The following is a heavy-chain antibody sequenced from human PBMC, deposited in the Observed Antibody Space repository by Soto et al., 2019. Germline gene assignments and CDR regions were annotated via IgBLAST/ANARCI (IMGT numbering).Heavy chain of an antibody. J-gene: IGHJ4*02. D-gene: IGHD2-2*01. CDR2: INHSGST. V-gene: IGHV4-34*01. CDR1: GGSFSGYY. Sequence: SETLSLTCAVYGGSFSGYYWSWIRQPPGKGLEWIGEINHSGSTNYNPSLKSRVTISVDTSKNQFSLKLSSVTAADTAVYYCARAGQLPKRGFDYWGQGTLVTVSS. CDR3: ARAGQLPKRGFDY.